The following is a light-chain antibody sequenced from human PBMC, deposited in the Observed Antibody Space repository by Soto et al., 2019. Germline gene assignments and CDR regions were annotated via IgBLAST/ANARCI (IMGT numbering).Light chain of an antibody. Sequence: QSALTQPASVSGSPGQSITISCTGTSSDAGGYKYVSWYQHHPGKAPKLMIYDVSNRPSGVSNRFSGSKSGNTASLTISGLQAEDEADYYCSSYTSSSTLGVFGTGTKVTVL. V-gene: IGLV2-14*03. CDR3: SSYTSSSTLGV. CDR2: DVS. J-gene: IGLJ1*01. CDR1: SSDAGGYKY.